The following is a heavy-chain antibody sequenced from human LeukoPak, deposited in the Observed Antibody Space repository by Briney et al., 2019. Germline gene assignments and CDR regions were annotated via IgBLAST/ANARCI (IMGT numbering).Heavy chain of an antibody. V-gene: IGHV3-23*01. J-gene: IGHJ4*01. D-gene: IGHD3-3*01. CDR1: GLSLNNYA. Sequence: GGSLTLSCTASGLSLNNYAMSWVRQLPGKGLEWVSALSSSDGGKWYAESVRGGFTISRDTSKYTVYLQMTRLRVEEAGLYYCADAPVTSCRGVFWYPFDYWGHGTLVTVSS. CDR3: ADAPVTSCRGVFWYPFDY. CDR2: LSSSDGGK.